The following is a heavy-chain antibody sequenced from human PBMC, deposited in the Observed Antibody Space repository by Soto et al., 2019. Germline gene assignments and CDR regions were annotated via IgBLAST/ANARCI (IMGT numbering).Heavy chain of an antibody. V-gene: IGHV3-33*01. CDR2: IWYDGSNK. CDR3: ARDRDVGGWYSNWFDP. D-gene: IGHD6-19*01. J-gene: IGHJ5*02. CDR1: GFTFSSYG. Sequence: QLGGPLRLSCAASGFTFSSYGMHWVRQAPGKGLEWVAVIWYDGSNKYYADSVKGRFTISRDNSKNTLYLQMNSLRAEDTAVYYCARDRDVGGWYSNWFDPWGQGTLVTVSS.